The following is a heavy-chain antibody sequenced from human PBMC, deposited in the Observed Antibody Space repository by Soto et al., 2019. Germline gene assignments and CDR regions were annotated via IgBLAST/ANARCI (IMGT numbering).Heavy chain of an antibody. V-gene: IGHV1-3*01. CDR1: GYTFTSYA. CDR3: AKSGWFHPAFDS. CDR2: INAGNGNT. D-gene: IGHD6-19*01. Sequence: QVQLVQSGAEVKKPGASVKVSCKASGYTFTSYAMHWVRQDPGQRLEWMGWINAGNGNTKYSQKFQGRVTITRDTSASTAYMELSSLRSEDTSVYYCAKSGWFHPAFDSWGQGTLVTVSS. J-gene: IGHJ4*02.